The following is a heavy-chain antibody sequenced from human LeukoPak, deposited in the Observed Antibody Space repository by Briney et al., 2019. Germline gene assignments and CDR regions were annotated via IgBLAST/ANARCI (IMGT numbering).Heavy chain of an antibody. CDR2: IYYSGST. D-gene: IGHD5-12*01. J-gene: IGHJ4*02. CDR3: ARVGGYDWRLDY. CDR1: GGSISSSSYY. V-gene: IGHV4-39*07. Sequence: SETLSLTCTVSGGSISSSSYYWGWIRQPPGKGLEWIGSIYYSGSTYYNPSLKGRVTISVDTSKNQFSLKLSSVTAADTAVYYCARVGGYDWRLDYWGQGTLVTVSS.